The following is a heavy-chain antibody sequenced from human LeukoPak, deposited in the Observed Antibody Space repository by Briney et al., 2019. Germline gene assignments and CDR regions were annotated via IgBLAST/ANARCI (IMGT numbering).Heavy chain of an antibody. J-gene: IGHJ4*02. D-gene: IGHD2-21*02. V-gene: IGHV4-59*01. CDR3: ARGWEYCGGDCYSFDY. CDR2: IYYSGST. Sequence: PSETLSLTCTVSGGSISSYYWSWIRQPPGKGLEWIGYIYYSGSTNYNPSLKSRVTISVDTSKSQFSLKLSSVTAADTAVYYCARGWEYCGGDCYSFDYWGQGTLVTVSS. CDR1: GGSISSYY.